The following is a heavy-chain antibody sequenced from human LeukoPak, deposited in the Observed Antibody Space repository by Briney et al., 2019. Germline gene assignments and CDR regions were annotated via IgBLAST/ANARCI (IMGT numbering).Heavy chain of an antibody. CDR1: GFTFSSYS. CDR3: ASSRRQFGEFLRHFDY. J-gene: IGHJ4*02. CDR2: IYSGDST. Sequence: GGSLRLSCAASGFTFSSYSMNWVRQPPGKGLEWISVIYSGDSTYYNHSVKSRVTISIDTSKNTFYLQMNTVRAEDTAVYYCASSRRQFGEFLRHFDYWGQGTLVTVSS. D-gene: IGHD3-10*01. V-gene: IGHV3-66*01.